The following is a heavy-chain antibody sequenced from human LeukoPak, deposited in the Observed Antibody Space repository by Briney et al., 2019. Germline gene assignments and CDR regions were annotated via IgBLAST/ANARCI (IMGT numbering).Heavy chain of an antibody. CDR1: GFTFSDYY. Sequence: GGSLRLSCAASGFTFSDYYMSWIRQAPGKGLEWVSYISSSGSTIYYADSVKGRFTISRDNAKNSLYLQMNSLRGEDTAVYYCARVDCSRTRCNYYSMDVWGQGTTVTVS. J-gene: IGHJ6*02. V-gene: IGHV3-11*01. CDR3: ARVDCSRTRCNYYSMDV. CDR2: ISSSGSTI. D-gene: IGHD2-2*01.